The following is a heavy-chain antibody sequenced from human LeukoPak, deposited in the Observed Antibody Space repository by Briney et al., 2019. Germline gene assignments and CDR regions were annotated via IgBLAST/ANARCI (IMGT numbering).Heavy chain of an antibody. CDR3: AKDLYYYDSSGYYYFDY. CDR1: GFTFTTYG. J-gene: IGHJ4*02. CDR2: IRYDGNNK. Sequence: GGSLRLSCATSGFTFTTYGMHWVRQAPGKGLEWVAFIRYDGNNKYYADSVKGRFTISRDNSKNTPYLQMNSLRAEDTAVYYCAKDLYYYDSSGYYYFDYWGQGALVTVSS. D-gene: IGHD3-22*01. V-gene: IGHV3-30*02.